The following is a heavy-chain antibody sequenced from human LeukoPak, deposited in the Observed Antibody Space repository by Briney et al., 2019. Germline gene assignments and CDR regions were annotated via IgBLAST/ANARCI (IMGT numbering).Heavy chain of an antibody. V-gene: IGHV1-2*02. D-gene: IGHD5-18*01. J-gene: IGHJ5*02. CDR1: GYTFTGYY. CDR3: ARAGYSYGDSTRDWFDP. CDR2: INPNSGGT. Sequence: ASVKVSCKASGYTFTGYYMHWVRQAPGQGLEWMGWINPNSGGTNYAQKFQGRVTMTRDTSISTAYMELSRLRSDDTAVYYCARAGYSYGDSTRDWFDPWGQGTLVTVSS.